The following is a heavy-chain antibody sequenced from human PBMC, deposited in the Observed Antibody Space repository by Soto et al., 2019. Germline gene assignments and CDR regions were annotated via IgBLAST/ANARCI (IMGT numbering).Heavy chain of an antibody. Sequence: SVKVSCKASGGTFSSYAISWVRQAPGQGLEWMGGIIPIFGTANYAQKFQGRVTITADESTSTAYMELSSLRSEDTAVYYCARDSSSGPKGDWFDPWGQGTLVTVSS. CDR3: ARDSSSGPKGDWFDP. CDR2: IIPIFGTA. V-gene: IGHV1-69*13. CDR1: GGTFSSYA. J-gene: IGHJ5*02. D-gene: IGHD6-19*01.